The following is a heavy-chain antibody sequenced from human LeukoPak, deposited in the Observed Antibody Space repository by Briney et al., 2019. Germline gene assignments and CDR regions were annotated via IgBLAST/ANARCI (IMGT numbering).Heavy chain of an antibody. Sequence: GGSLRLSCAASGFTFSSYAMHWVRQAPGKGLEWVAVISYDGSNKYYADSVKGRFTISRDNSKSTLYLQMNSLRAEDTAVYYCARGPYDSSGYYSPGAFDIWGQGTMVTVSS. CDR2: ISYDGSNK. CDR3: ARGPYDSSGYYSPGAFDI. CDR1: GFTFSSYA. J-gene: IGHJ3*02. V-gene: IGHV3-30-3*01. D-gene: IGHD3-22*01.